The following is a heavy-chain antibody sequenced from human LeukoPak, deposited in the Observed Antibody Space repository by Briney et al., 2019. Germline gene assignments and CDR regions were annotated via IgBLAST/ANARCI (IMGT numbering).Heavy chain of an antibody. CDR2: ISYDGNNK. V-gene: IGHV3-30*18. Sequence: PGSSLTLSCAASGFTFSSYGMHGVRQAPGKALEWGAVISYDGNNKYYADPVKGRFPICRDNSKNALYLQMNSLRAEDAAVYYCAKESGYCRSTSCYGEGFDYWGQGTLVTVSS. J-gene: IGHJ4*02. D-gene: IGHD2-2*01. CDR1: GFTFSSYG. CDR3: AKESGYCRSTSCYGEGFDY.